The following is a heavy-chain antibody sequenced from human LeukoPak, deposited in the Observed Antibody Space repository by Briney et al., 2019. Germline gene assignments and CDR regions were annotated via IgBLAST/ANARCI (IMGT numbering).Heavy chain of an antibody. CDR1: GFTFSSYA. D-gene: IGHD1-26*01. CDR2: IRDSGSST. V-gene: IGHV3-23*01. J-gene: IGHJ4*02. Sequence: GGSLRLSCVASGFTFSSYAMSWVRQAPGKGLEWVSAIRDSGSSTHYADSVKGRFTTSRDNSKNTLFLQMNSLRAEDTAIYYCAKYGPQDSGSSHFDYWGQGALVTVSS. CDR3: AKYGPQDSGSSHFDY.